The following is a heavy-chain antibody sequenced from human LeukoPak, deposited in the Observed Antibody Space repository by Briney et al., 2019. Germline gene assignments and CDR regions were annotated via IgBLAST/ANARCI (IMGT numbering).Heavy chain of an antibody. V-gene: IGHV3-21*01. J-gene: IGHJ4*02. D-gene: IGHD3-10*01. CDR1: GFTFSSYS. Sequence: GGSLRLSCAASGFTFSSYSMNWVRQAPGKGLEWVSSISSSSSYIYYADSVKGRFTISRDNAKHSLYLQMNSLIAEDTRVYYCARDGITMVRGVTSHFDYWGQGTLVTVSS. CDR2: ISSSSSYI. CDR3: ARDGITMVRGVTSHFDY.